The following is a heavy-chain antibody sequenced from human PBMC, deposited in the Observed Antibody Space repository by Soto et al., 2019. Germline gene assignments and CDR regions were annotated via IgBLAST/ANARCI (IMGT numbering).Heavy chain of an antibody. Sequence: GGSLRLSCAASGFTFSSFWMTWVRQAPGKGLEWVANIKHDGSEKYYVESVKGRFTISRDNARNSLFLEMKSLSSEDTAVYSCVRDRSGSYLEGFDYWGQGTLVTVSS. D-gene: IGHD1-26*01. CDR3: VRDRSGSYLEGFDY. J-gene: IGHJ4*02. CDR2: IKHDGSEK. V-gene: IGHV3-7*01. CDR1: GFTFSSFW.